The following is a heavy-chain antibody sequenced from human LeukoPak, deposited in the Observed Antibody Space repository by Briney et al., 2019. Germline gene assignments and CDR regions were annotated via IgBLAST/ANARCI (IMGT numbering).Heavy chain of an antibody. V-gene: IGHV3-9*01. D-gene: IGHD6-19*01. Sequence: GGSLRLSCAASGFTFDDYAIHWVRHAPGKGLEWVSGISWNSGSIGYADSVKGRFTISRDNAKNSLYLQMSSLRAEDTALYYCAKSLSSGLIYFDYWGQGTLVTVSS. J-gene: IGHJ4*02. CDR1: GFTFDDYA. CDR2: ISWNSGSI. CDR3: AKSLSSGLIYFDY.